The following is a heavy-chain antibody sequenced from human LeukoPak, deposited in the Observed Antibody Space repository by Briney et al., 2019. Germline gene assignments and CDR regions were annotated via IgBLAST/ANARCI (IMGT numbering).Heavy chain of an antibody. J-gene: IGHJ4*02. V-gene: IGHV3-23*01. Sequence: GGSLRLSCAASGFTFSSYGMNWVRQAPGKGLEWVSAISDGGSDTFYADSVRGRFAIPRDNSKNTLFLQMNSLRAEDTAVYYCAKRVPYSSSSVYFDFWGQGTLVTVSS. CDR2: ISDGGSDT. CDR3: AKRVPYSSSSVYFDF. D-gene: IGHD6-6*01. CDR1: GFTFSSYG.